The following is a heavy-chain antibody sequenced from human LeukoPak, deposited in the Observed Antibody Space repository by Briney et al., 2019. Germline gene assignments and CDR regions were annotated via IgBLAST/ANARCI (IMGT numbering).Heavy chain of an antibody. V-gene: IGHV3-23*01. D-gene: IGHD2/OR15-2a*01. J-gene: IGHJ4*02. CDR1: GFTFSTYP. CDR2: ISGSGGST. Sequence: GRSLRLSCAASGFTFSTYPMSWVRQAPGKGLEWVSTISGSGGSTYYADSVKGRFTISRDNSKNTLYLQMNSLRAEDTTVYYCAKERTQTTSFDYWGQGTLVTVSS. CDR3: AKERTQTTSFDY.